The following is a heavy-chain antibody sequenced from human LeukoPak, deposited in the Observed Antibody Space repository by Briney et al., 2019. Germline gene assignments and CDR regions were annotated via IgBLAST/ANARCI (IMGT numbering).Heavy chain of an antibody. CDR1: GFTFSSYA. J-gene: IGHJ4*02. V-gene: IGHV3-23*01. Sequence: GGSLRLSCAASGFTFSSYAMSWVRQAPGKGLEWVSAISGSGGSTYYVDSVKGRFTISRDNSKNTLYLQMNSLRAEDTAVYYCAKVDGVVVPAAHYFDYWGQGTLVTVSS. CDR2: ISGSGGST. D-gene: IGHD2-2*01. CDR3: AKVDGVVVPAAHYFDY.